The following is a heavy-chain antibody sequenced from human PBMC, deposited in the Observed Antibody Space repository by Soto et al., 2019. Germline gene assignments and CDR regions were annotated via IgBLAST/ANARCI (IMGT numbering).Heavy chain of an antibody. D-gene: IGHD5-12*01. CDR3: AAGGGLPRYY. V-gene: IGHV4-30-2*01. Sequence: QLQLQESGSGLVKPSQTLSLTCAVSGGSISSGGYSWSWIRQPPGKSLEWIGYIYHSGSTYYNPSLKGRVNISVDRSKNQFSLKLSSVTAADTAVYYCAAGGGLPRYYWGQGTLVTVSS. CDR2: IYHSGST. CDR1: GGSISSGGYS. J-gene: IGHJ4*02.